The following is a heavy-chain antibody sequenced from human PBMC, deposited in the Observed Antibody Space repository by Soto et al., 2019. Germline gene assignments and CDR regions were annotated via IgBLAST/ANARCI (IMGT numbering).Heavy chain of an antibody. D-gene: IGHD3-9*01. CDR1: GFSFSSYW. J-gene: IGHJ4*02. Sequence: PGGSLRLSCAASGFSFSSYWMHWVRQAPGKGLVWVSRIKHGETGTGYADSAKGRFTISRDNAKNTVYLQMQNLRADDTALYYCARGGRDILTGPLDYWGQGTLVTVSS. CDR3: ARGGRDILTGPLDY. CDR2: IKHGETGT. V-gene: IGHV3-74*01.